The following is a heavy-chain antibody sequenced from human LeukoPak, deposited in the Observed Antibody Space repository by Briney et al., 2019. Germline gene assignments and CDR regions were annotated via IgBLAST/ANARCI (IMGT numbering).Heavy chain of an antibody. CDR3: AKYAIHFDY. V-gene: IGHV3-23*01. CDR1: GFTFTTYG. CDR2: IGGSGIRT. J-gene: IGHJ4*02. Sequence: GGTLRLSCSASGFTFTTYGMNWVRQAPGKGLEWVSGIGGSGIRTYYADSVKGRFIISRDNSRNTLYLQMNSLRAEDTAVYYCAKYAIHFDYWGQGTLVTVSS.